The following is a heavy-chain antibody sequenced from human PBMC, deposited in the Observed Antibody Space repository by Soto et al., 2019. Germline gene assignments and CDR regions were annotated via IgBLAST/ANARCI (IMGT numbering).Heavy chain of an antibody. CDR2: IYYSGTT. J-gene: IGHJ3*02. CDR1: GGSINSGGYY. V-gene: IGHV4-31*03. Sequence: GPGPGPPSETLSLTCTVSGGSINSGGYYWTWIRQHPGKGLEWIGHIYYSGTTYYNPSLKSRVTISLDTSKNQFSLNLNSVTAADTAVYYCARDLGIAVAPRGAFDIWGQGTMVTVSS. CDR3: ARDLGIAVAPRGAFDI. D-gene: IGHD6-19*01.